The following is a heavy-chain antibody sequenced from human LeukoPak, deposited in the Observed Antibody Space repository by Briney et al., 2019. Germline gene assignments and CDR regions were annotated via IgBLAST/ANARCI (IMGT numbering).Heavy chain of an antibody. D-gene: IGHD3-10*01. CDR1: RNIFTGYF. CDR2: INPKNGGT. CDR3: VKFLMVRGVRCGFDP. Sequence: ASVKVSCKASRNIFTGYFIHWVRQAPGQGLEWMGWINPKNGGTNPAEKFQGRVTMTRDTSLSTAFMELTGLTSDDTAVYYCVKFLMVRGVRCGFDPWGQGTLVTVSS. V-gene: IGHV1-2*02. J-gene: IGHJ5*02.